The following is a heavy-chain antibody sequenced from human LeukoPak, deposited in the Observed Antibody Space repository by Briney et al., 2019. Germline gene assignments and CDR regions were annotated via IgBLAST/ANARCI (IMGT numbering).Heavy chain of an antibody. CDR3: AKTTVVTPEIWFDP. D-gene: IGHD4-17*01. Sequence: SETLSPTCTVSGGSISSYYWSWIRQPPGKGLEWIGYIYYSGSTNYNPSLKSRVTISVDTSKNQFSLKLSSVTAADTAVYYCAKTTVVTPEIWFDPWGQGTLVTVSS. V-gene: IGHV4-59*08. CDR1: GGSISSYY. CDR2: IYYSGST. J-gene: IGHJ5*02.